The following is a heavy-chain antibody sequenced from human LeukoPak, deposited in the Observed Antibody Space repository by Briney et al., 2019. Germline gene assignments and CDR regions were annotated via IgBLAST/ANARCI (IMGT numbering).Heavy chain of an antibody. D-gene: IGHD4-17*01. CDR3: AREDPQTTVPEGLDV. CDR1: GGSIGNYY. Sequence: SETLSLTCTVSGGSIGNYYWSWLRQPPGKGLEWIGYIYFSGTTNINPSLKSRVTISVDMSKNQFSLKLSSVTAADTAVYYCAREDPQTTVPEGLDVWGQGTAVTVSS. V-gene: IGHV4-59*01. J-gene: IGHJ6*02. CDR2: IYFSGTT.